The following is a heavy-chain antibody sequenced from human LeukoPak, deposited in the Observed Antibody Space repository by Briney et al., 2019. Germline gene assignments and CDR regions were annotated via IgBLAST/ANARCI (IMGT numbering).Heavy chain of an antibody. J-gene: IGHJ6*02. CDR1: GYTFTGYY. CDR2: INPNSGGT. D-gene: IGHD2-2*01. V-gene: IGHV1-2*06. Sequence: AASVKVSCKASGYTFTGYYMHWVRQAPGQGLEWMGRINPNSGGTNYAQKFQGRVTMTRDTSISTAYMELSRLRSDDTAVYYCARDCSSTSCHVYGMDVWGQGTTVTVSS. CDR3: ARDCSSTSCHVYGMDV.